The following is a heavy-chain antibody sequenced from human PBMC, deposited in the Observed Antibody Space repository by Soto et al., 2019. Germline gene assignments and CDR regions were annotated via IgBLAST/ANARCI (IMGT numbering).Heavy chain of an antibody. CDR3: ASGTRSGSYYYYGLDV. CDR2: IIPIFGTT. CDR1: GGTFSSYA. J-gene: IGHJ6*02. Sequence: GASVKVSCKASGGTFSSYAISWVRQAPGQGLEWMGGIIPIFGTTNYARRFQGRVTITADKSTSTAYMELRSLRSEDTAVYYCASGTRSGSYYYYGLDVWGQGTTVTVYS. V-gene: IGHV1-69*06. D-gene: IGHD1-26*01.